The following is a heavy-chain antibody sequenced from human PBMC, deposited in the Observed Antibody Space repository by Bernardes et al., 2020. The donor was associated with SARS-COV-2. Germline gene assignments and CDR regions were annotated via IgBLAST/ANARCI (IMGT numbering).Heavy chain of an antibody. J-gene: IGHJ4*02. V-gene: IGHV3-74*01. D-gene: IGHD5-12*01. CDR1: GFTFSSHW. CDR2: VGSDESTA. CDR3: AREHIGATTADY. Sequence: GGSLRLSCEVSGFTFSSHWMHWVRQAPGKGLVWVSRVGSDESTATYADSVKGRFTISRDNAKNILYLQMNSLRGEDTAVYYCAREHIGATTADYWGQGTLVTVSS.